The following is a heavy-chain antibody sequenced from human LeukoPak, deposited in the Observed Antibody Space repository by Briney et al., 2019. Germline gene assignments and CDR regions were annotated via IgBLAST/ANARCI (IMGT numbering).Heavy chain of an antibody. CDR2: IIPILGIA. CDR3: ASSPKYCSSTSCYIDNWFDP. CDR1: GGTFSSYA. Sequence: SVKVSCTASGGTFSSYAISWVRQAPGQGLEWMGRIIPILGIANYAQKFQGRVTITADKSTSTAYMELSSLRSEDTAVYYCASSPKYCSSTSCYIDNWFDPWGQGTLVTVSS. V-gene: IGHV1-69*04. D-gene: IGHD2-2*02. J-gene: IGHJ5*02.